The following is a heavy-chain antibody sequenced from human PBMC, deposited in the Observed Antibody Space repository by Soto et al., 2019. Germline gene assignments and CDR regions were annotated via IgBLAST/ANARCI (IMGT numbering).Heavy chain of an antibody. D-gene: IGHD1-26*01. CDR3: ARGVSYYGEY. CDR2: ISPYNGNT. CDR1: GYIFTDYG. J-gene: IGHJ4*02. Sequence: QVQLVQSGPEVKKPGASVKVSCKASGYIFTDYGISWVRQAPGQGLEWVGWISPYNGNTNYAQKLQDRLTMTTDTSTSTVYMELRSLSPDDTALYFFARGVSYYGEYWGQGALVTVSS. V-gene: IGHV1-18*04.